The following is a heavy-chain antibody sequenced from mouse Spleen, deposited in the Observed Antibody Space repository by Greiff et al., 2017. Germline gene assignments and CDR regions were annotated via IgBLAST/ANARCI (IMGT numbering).Heavy chain of an antibody. V-gene: IGHV1-39*01. CDR1: GYSFTDYN. CDR2: INPNYGTT. J-gene: IGHJ4*01. D-gene: IGHD1-1*01. CDR3: ARYYGSIYYAMDY. Sequence: VQLKQSGPELVKPGASVKISCKASGYSFTDYNLNWVKQSNGKSLEWIGVINPNYGTTSYNQKFKGKATLTVDQSSSTAYMQLNSLTSEDSAVYYCARYYGSIYYAMDYWGQGTSVTVSS.